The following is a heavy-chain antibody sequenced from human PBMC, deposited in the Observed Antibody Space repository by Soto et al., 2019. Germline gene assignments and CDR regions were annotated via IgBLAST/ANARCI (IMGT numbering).Heavy chain of an antibody. V-gene: IGHV1-2*04. J-gene: IGHJ6*03. Sequence: ASVKVSCKASGYTFTGYYMHWVRQAPGQGLEWMGWINPNSGGTNYAQKFQGWVTMTRDTSISTAYMELSRLRSDDTAVYYCARGGGARSRNYYYYMDVWGKGTTVTVSS. CDR1: GYTFTGYY. CDR3: ARGGGARSRNYYYYMDV. D-gene: IGHD6-6*01. CDR2: INPNSGGT.